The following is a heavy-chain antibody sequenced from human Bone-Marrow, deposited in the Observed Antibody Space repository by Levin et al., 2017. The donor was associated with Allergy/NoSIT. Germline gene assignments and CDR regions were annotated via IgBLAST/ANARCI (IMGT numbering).Heavy chain of an antibody. V-gene: IGHV4-31*03. Sequence: SCTVSGGSISGGGYYWSWIRQHPGKGLEWLGYIYYSGNTYYNPSLKSRVIISVVTSKNQLSLKLTSVTVADTAVYYCARFNGYDFDYWGQGTLVTVSS. CDR3: ARFNGYDFDY. CDR1: GGSISGGGYY. D-gene: IGHD5-12*01. CDR2: IYYSGNT. J-gene: IGHJ4*02.